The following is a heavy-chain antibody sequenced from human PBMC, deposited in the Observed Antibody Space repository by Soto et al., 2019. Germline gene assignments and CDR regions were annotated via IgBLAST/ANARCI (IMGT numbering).Heavy chain of an antibody. CDR3: TRDPTDIVVVPADDAFDI. CDR2: IRSKAYGGTT. J-gene: IGHJ3*02. D-gene: IGHD2-2*01. V-gene: IGHV3-49*03. CDR1: GFTFGDYA. Sequence: GGSRRLSCTASGFTFGDYAMSWFRQAPGKGLEWVGFIRSKAYGGTTEYAASVKGRFTISRDDSKSIAYLQMNSLKTEDTAVYYCTRDPTDIVVVPADDAFDICGQGTMVTVSS.